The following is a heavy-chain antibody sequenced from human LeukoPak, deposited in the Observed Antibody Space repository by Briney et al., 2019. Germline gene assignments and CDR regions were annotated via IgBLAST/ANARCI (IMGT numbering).Heavy chain of an antibody. CDR2: INWNGGST. CDR1: GFTFDDYG. V-gene: IGHV3-20*04. D-gene: IGHD3-3*01. J-gene: IGHJ6*03. CDR3: AREIRKQFLATTGYYYYYMDV. Sequence: RPGGSLRLSCAASGFTFDDYGMSWVRQAPGKGLEWVSGINWNGGSTGYADSVKGRFTISRDNAKNSLYLQMNSLRAEDTALYYCAREIRKQFLATTGYYYYYMDVWGKGTTVTVSS.